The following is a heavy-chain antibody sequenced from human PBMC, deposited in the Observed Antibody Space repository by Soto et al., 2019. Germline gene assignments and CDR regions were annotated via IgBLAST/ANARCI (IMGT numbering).Heavy chain of an antibody. J-gene: IGHJ3*01. Sequence: QVQLVESGGGVVQPGRSLRLSCAASGFIFSAYTMHWVRQPPGKGLEWVAVISYDGKNDYYTDPVKGRFTVSRDNSKRTLYLQMNSLKFEDTAVYYCARDGYSGRSDGVDLWGQGTMVTVSS. V-gene: IGHV3-30*04. CDR2: ISYDGKND. CDR3: ARDGYSGRSDGVDL. CDR1: GFIFSAYT. D-gene: IGHD5-12*01.